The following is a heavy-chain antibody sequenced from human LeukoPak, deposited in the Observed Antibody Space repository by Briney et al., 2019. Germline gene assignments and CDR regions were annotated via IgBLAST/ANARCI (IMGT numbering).Heavy chain of an antibody. D-gene: IGHD3-22*01. J-gene: IGHJ6*03. Sequence: GGSLRLSCAASGFTFSGSAMHWVRQASGKGLEWVGRIRSKANSYATAYAASVKGRFTISRDDSKNTAYLQMNSLKTEDTAVYYCTRHATAYYHDSSGYYTYYYYMDVLRKRTTVTVCS. V-gene: IGHV3-73*01. CDR2: IRSKANSYAT. CDR3: TRHATAYYHDSSGYYTYYYYMDV. CDR1: GFTFSGSA.